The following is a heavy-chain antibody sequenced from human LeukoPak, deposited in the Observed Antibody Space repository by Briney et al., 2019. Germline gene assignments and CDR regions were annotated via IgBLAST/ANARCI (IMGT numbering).Heavy chain of an antibody. V-gene: IGHV4-34*01. J-gene: IGHJ3*02. CDR2: INHSGST. CDR3: ARDRPLYCSRTSCIDAFDI. Sequence: SETLSLTCAVYGGSFSGYYWSWIRQPPGKGLEWIGEINHSGSTNYKPSLKSRVTISVDTSKNQLSLKLSSVTATDTAVYYCARDRPLYCSRTSCIDAFDIWGQGTMVTVSS. D-gene: IGHD2-2*01. CDR1: GGSFSGYY.